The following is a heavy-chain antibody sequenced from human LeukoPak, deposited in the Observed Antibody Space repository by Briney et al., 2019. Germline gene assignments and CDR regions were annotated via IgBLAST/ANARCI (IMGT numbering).Heavy chain of an antibody. D-gene: IGHD3-22*01. V-gene: IGHV1-69*05. J-gene: IGHJ4*02. Sequence: SVKVSCKASGGTFSSYAISWVRQAPGKGLEWMGGIIPIYGTSNYAQKFQGRVTIPTDESTSTAYMELSNLRSEDTAVYYCASGVGYDSSGRPHYWGQGTLVTVSS. CDR3: ASGVGYDSSGRPHY. CDR1: GGTFSSYA. CDR2: IIPIYGTS.